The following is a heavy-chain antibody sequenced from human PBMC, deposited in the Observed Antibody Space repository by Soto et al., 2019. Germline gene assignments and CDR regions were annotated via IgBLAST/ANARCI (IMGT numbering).Heavy chain of an antibody. V-gene: IGHV2-26*01. CDR1: GFSLSNARMG. CDR2: IFSNDEK. Sequence: SGPTLVNPTETLTLTCTVSGFSLSNARMGVSWIRQPPGKALEWLAHIFSNDEKSYSTSLKSRLTISKDTSKSQVVLTMTNMDPVDTATYYCARMGAVYDFWSGYYGTYYYYGMDVWGQGTTATVSS. CDR3: ARMGAVYDFWSGYYGTYYYYGMDV. J-gene: IGHJ6*02. D-gene: IGHD3-3*01.